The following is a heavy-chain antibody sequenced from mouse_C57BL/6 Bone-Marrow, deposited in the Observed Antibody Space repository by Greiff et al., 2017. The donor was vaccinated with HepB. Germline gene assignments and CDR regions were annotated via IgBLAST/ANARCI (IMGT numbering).Heavy chain of an antibody. J-gene: IGHJ2*01. CDR2: IDPENGDT. D-gene: IGHD1-1*01. Sequence: EVQLQQSGAELVRPGASVKLSCTASGFNIKDDYMHWVKQRPEQGLEWIGWIDPENGDTKYDPKFQGKATITADKSSNTAYLQLSSLTSEDTAVYYCTSSSYYSFDYWGQGTTLTVSS. CDR3: TSSSYYSFDY. CDR1: GFNIKDDY. V-gene: IGHV14-4*01.